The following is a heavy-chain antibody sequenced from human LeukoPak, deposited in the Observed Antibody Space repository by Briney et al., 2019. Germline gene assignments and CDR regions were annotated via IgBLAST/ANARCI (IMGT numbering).Heavy chain of an antibody. J-gene: IGHJ5*02. Sequence: SQTLSLTCTVSGFTVSTISHFWDWVRQPPGKGLEWIVSLSDTGTTYYNPSLDSRVTMSVDTSKNQFSLKLSSVTAADTAVYYCARRDHAGRSHAWFDPWGQGTLVTVSS. CDR2: LSDTGTT. D-gene: IGHD2-2*01. CDR1: GFTVSTISHF. CDR3: ARRDHAGRSHAWFDP. V-gene: IGHV4-39*01.